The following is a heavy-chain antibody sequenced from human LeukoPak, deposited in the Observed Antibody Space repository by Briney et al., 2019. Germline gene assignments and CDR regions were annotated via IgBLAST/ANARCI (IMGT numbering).Heavy chain of an antibody. CDR3: VREDYAGSSWFDP. CDR2: ISEYGERT. V-gene: IGHV3-64D*06. J-gene: IGHJ5*02. D-gene: IGHD4-17*01. CDR1: GFTLSSSP. Sequence: GGSLRLSCSASGFTLSSSPMHWVRRAPGRGLESVSAISEYGERTYYRDSARGRFTISRDNSRNTLYLQMNSLRSEDTALYYCVREDYAGSSWFDPWGQGTQVTVSS.